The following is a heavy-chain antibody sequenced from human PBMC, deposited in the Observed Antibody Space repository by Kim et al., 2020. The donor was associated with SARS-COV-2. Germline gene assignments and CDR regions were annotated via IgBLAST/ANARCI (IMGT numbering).Heavy chain of an antibody. CDR2: ISGDGGST. D-gene: IGHD3-3*01. J-gene: IGHJ6*03. CDR3: ATAFYNFWSGYYRPTEGYYYCMDL. V-gene: IGHV3-43*02. Sequence: GGSLRLSCAASGFTFDDSAMQWVRQPPGKGLEWVSLISGDGGSTYYADSVKGRFTVSRDNSRKSLYLQMNSLRTEDTALYYCATAFYNFWSGYYRPTEGYYYCMDLWGKGPTVTVSS. CDR1: GFTFDDSA.